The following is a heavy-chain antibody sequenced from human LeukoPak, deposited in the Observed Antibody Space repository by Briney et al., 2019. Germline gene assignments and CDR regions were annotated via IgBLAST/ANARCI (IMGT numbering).Heavy chain of an antibody. J-gene: IGHJ6*02. CDR2: ISAYNGNT. Sequence: GASVKVSCKASGYTFTSYGISWVRQAPGQGLEWMGWISAYNGNTNYAQKLQGRVTMTTDTSTSTAYMELRSLRSDDTAVYYCARDLWSRDGREVVVVRDYYYYYYGMDVWGQGTTVTVSS. CDR1: GYTFTSYG. CDR3: ARDLWSRDGREVVVVRDYYYYYYGMDV. V-gene: IGHV1-18*01. D-gene: IGHD5-24*01.